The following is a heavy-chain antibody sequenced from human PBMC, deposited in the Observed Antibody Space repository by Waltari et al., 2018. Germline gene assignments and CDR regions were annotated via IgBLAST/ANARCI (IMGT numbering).Heavy chain of an antibody. D-gene: IGHD6-13*01. V-gene: IGHV4-39*01. CDR1: GGSISSSSYY. CDR3: ACPYSSSSYYFDY. Sequence: QLQLQESGPGLVKPSETLSLTCTVSGGSISSSSYYWGWIRQPPGKGLEWIGSIYYSGSTYYNPSLKSRVTISVDTSKNQFSLKLSSVTAADTAVYYCACPYSSSSYYFDYWGQGTLVTVSS. J-gene: IGHJ4*02. CDR2: IYYSGST.